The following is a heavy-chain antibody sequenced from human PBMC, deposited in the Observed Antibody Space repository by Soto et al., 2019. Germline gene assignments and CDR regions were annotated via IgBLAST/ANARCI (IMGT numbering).Heavy chain of an antibody. V-gene: IGHV3-23*01. CDR3: AKEPYSDFWSAYYYFDY. D-gene: IGHD3-3*01. J-gene: IGHJ4*02. CDR2: ISGSGGSA. Sequence: EVQLLESGGGLVQPGGSLRLSCAASGFTFGSHAMIWVRQAQGKGLEWVSAISGSGGSAYYADSVKGRFTISRDNSINTLYLQMNSLRAEDTALYYCAKEPYSDFWSAYYYFDYWGQGTLVTVSS. CDR1: GFTFGSHA.